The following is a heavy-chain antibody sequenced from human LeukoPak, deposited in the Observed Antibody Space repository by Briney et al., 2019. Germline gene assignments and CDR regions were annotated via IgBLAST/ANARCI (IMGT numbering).Heavy chain of an antibody. CDR3: ARAWEGDGDYYYYGMDV. CDR2: ISYDGSNK. V-gene: IGHV3-30*04. Sequence: PGRSLRLSCAASGFTFSSYAMHWVRQAPGKGLEWVAVISYDGSNKYYADSVKGRFTISRDNSKNTLYLQMNSLRAEDTAVYYCARAWEGDGDYYYYGMDVWGKGTTVTVSS. CDR1: GFTFSSYA. J-gene: IGHJ6*04. D-gene: IGHD2-21*02.